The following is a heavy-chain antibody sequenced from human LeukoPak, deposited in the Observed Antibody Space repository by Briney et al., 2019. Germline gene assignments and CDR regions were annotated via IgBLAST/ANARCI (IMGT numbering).Heavy chain of an antibody. V-gene: IGHV3-30*02. CDR1: RFPFNSSG. Sequence: SGGSLRLSCAASRFPFNSSGMHWARQAPGKGLEWVAFIRYDGSNKYYADSVKGRFTISRDNSKNTLYLQMNSLRAEDTAVYYCAKAGLWFGESSNFDYWGQGTLVTVSS. J-gene: IGHJ4*02. D-gene: IGHD3-10*01. CDR3: AKAGLWFGESSNFDY. CDR2: IRYDGSNK.